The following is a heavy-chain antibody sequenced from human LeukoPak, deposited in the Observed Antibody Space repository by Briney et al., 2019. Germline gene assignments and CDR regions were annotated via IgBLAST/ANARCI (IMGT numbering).Heavy chain of an antibody. CDR2: ISASGVMT. V-gene: IGHV3-23*01. Sequence: GGSLRLSCAASGFTFTDYAMTWVRQAPGKGLEWVSSISASGVMTYYADSVKGRFTVSRDNSKNSLYLQMNSLTAADTAVYYCARDFAAPSYWGQGTLVTVSS. CDR1: GFTFTDYA. D-gene: IGHD6-13*01. J-gene: IGHJ4*02. CDR3: ARDFAAPSY.